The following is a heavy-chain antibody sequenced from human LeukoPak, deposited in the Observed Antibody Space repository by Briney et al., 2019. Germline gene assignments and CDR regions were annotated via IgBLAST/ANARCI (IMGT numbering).Heavy chain of an antibody. CDR1: GYTFTSYG. D-gene: IGHD6-6*01. Sequence: ASVKVSCKASGYTFTSYGISWVRQAPGQGLEWMGWISAYNGNTNYAQKLQGRVTMTTDTSTSTAYMELRSLRSDDTAVYYCARDLSSSVVLGPKREKGSSSVGYWGQGTLVTVSS. J-gene: IGHJ4*02. CDR3: ARDLSSSVVLGPKREKGSSSVGY. V-gene: IGHV1-18*01. CDR2: ISAYNGNT.